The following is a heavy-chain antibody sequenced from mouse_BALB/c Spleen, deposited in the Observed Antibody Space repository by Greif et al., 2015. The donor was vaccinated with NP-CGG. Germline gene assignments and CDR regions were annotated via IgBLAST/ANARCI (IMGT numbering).Heavy chain of an antibody. D-gene: IGHD2-3*01. CDR2: INPSTGYT. Sequence: QVQLKQSGAELAKPGASVKMSCKASGYTFTSYWMHWVKQRPGQGLEWIGYINPSTGYTEYSQKFKDKATLTADKSSSTAYMQLSSLTSEDSAVYYCAIYDGYYFDYWGQGTTLTVSS. CDR1: GYTFTSYW. V-gene: IGHV1-7*01. CDR3: AIYDGYYFDY. J-gene: IGHJ2*01.